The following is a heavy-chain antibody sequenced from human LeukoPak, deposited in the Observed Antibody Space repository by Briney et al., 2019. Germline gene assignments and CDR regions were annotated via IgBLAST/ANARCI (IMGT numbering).Heavy chain of an antibody. J-gene: IGHJ4*02. D-gene: IGHD2-21*02. V-gene: IGHV3-66*01. CDR3: ARDDSFDY. CDR2: IYSGGSI. Sequence: GGSLRLSCAASGFTVSSTYMSWVRQAPGRGLEWVSVIYSGGSIYYADSVKGRFTISRDNSKNTLYLQMNTLRAEDTAVYYCARDDSFDYWGQGTLVTVSS. CDR1: GFTVSSTY.